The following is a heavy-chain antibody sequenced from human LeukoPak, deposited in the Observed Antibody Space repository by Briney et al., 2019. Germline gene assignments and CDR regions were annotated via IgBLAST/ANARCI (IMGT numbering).Heavy chain of an antibody. D-gene: IGHD4-17*01. CDR2: ISYDGSNK. CDR1: GFTFSSYA. CDR3: ARAQATVTPYFDY. Sequence: GSLRLSCAASGFTFSSYAMHWVRQAPGKGLEWVAVISYDGSNKYYADSVKGRFTISRDNSKNTLYLQMNSLRAEDTAVYYCARAQATVTPYFDYWGQGTLVTVSS. J-gene: IGHJ4*02. V-gene: IGHV3-30-3*01.